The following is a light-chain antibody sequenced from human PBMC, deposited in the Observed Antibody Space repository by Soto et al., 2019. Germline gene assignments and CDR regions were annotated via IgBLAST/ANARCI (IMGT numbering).Light chain of an antibody. CDR2: DAS. CDR1: QSVTNF. CDR3: QQYNDWSSR. V-gene: IGKV1-5*01. Sequence: DIQMTQSPSTLTASVGDRVTIPCRASQSVTNFLAWYQQKPGKAPKLLIYDASTLEDGVPSRFSGSGSGTQFTLTISSVQRDDYATYYCQQYNDWSSRFGQGTKLEIK. J-gene: IGKJ2*03.